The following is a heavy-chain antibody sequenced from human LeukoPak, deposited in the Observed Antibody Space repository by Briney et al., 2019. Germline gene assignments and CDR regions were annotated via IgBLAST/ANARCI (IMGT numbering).Heavy chain of an antibody. D-gene: IGHD6-13*01. CDR2: IYYSGST. J-gene: IGHJ3*02. CDR3: ASIAKRDAFDI. CDR1: GGSISSYY. V-gene: IGHV4-59*01. Sequence: SETLSLTCTGSGGSISSYYWSWIRQPPGKGLKWIGYIYYSGSTNYNPSLKSRVTISVDTSKNQFSLKLSSVTAADTAVYYCASIAKRDAFDIWGQGTMVTVSS.